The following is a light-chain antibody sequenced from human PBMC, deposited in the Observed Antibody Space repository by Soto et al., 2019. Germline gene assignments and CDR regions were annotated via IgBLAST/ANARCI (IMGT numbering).Light chain of an antibody. V-gene: IGKV3-11*01. CDR2: DAS. Sequence: EIVLTQSPATVSLSPGERATLSCRASQSVSIYLAWYQQKPGQAPRLLIYDASNRASDIPARFSGSGSETDFTHTISSLEPEDFAIYYCQQSNNWPLTFGGGTKVEIK. J-gene: IGKJ4*01. CDR3: QQSNNWPLT. CDR1: QSVSIY.